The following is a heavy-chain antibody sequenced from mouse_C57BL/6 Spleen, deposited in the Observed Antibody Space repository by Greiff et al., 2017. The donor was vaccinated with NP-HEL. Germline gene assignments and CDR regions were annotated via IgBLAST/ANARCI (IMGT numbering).Heavy chain of an antibody. CDR3: ATIYYYGSSYWYFDV. D-gene: IGHD1-1*01. Sequence: DVQLQESGPGLVKPSQSLSLTCSVTGYSITSGYYWNWIRQFPGNKLEWMGYISYDGSNNSNPSLKNRISITRDTSKNQFFLKLNSVTTEDTATYYCATIYYYGSSYWYFDVWGTGTTVTVSS. J-gene: IGHJ1*03. CDR1: GYSITSGYY. CDR2: ISYDGSN. V-gene: IGHV3-6*01.